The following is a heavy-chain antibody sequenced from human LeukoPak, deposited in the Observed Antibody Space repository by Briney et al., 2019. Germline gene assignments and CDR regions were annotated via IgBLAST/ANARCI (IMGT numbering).Heavy chain of an antibody. D-gene: IGHD6-19*01. V-gene: IGHV3-30*18. J-gene: IGHJ4*02. CDR3: AKDRSAGSGWYSGGY. CDR2: ISYDGSHK. Sequence: GRSLRLSCAASGFTFSIYGMHWVRQAPGKGLEWVAVISYDGSHKSYADSVKGRFTISRDNSKNTLYLQMNSLRAEDAAVFYCAKDRSAGSGWYSGGYWGQGTLVTVSS. CDR1: GFTFSIYG.